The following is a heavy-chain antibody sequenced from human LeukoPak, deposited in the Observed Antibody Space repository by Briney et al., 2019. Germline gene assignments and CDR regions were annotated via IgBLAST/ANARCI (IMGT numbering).Heavy chain of an antibody. D-gene: IGHD3-10*01. CDR2: IHHSRST. J-gene: IGHJ5*02. CDR3: ARGPGRITMVRGVIDREPNWFDP. Sequence: SGTLSLTCAVSGGSISNDNWWSWVRQPPGKGLEWIGEIHHSRSTNYNPSLKSRVTISVDTSKNQFSLKLSSVTAADTAVYYCARGPGRITMVRGVIDREPNWFDPWGQGTLVTVSS. V-gene: IGHV4-4*02. CDR1: GGSISNDNW.